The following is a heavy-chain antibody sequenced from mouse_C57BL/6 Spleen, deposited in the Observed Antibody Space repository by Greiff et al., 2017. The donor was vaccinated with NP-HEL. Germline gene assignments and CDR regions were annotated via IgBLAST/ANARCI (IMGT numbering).Heavy chain of an antibody. Sequence: QVQLQQPGAELVKPGASVKMSCKASGYTFTSYWITWVKQRPGQGLEWIGDIYPGSGSTNYNEKFKSKATLTVDTSSSTAYMQLSSLTSEASAVYYCARGGNCGSAWFAYWGQGTLVTVSA. CDR2: IYPGSGST. D-gene: IGHD2-1*01. J-gene: IGHJ3*01. CDR3: ARGGNCGSAWFAY. CDR1: GYTFTSYW. V-gene: IGHV1-55*01.